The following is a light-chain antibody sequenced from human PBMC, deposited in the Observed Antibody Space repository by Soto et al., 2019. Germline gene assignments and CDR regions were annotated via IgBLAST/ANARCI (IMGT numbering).Light chain of an antibody. V-gene: IGKV1-39*01. CDR2: ATS. CDR1: QSMNHY. Sequence: DLQMTQSPSSLSASVGDRVTVTCRASQSMNHYLNWYQQKLGTAPKLLIYATSDLESGVPSRFSGSGSGTDFTLTISGLQPDDFATYYCQQTARSPWTFGPGTRVEVK. CDR3: QQTARSPWT. J-gene: IGKJ1*01.